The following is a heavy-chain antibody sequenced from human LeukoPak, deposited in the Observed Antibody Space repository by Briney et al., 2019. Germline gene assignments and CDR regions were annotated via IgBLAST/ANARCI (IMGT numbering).Heavy chain of an antibody. CDR2: ISSSSGTI. CDR1: GFTFRSYS. J-gene: IGHJ6*03. D-gene: IGHD3-3*01. V-gene: IGHV3-48*04. Sequence: GVSLRLSYAASGFTFRSYSMNWVPHAPGKGLEWGSYISSSSGTIYNADSVSGRFTISRDNAKNSLYLQMNSLRAEDTALYYCARGKGDFWSGYYYYYYMDVWGKGTTVTVSS. CDR3: ARGKGDFWSGYYYYYYMDV.